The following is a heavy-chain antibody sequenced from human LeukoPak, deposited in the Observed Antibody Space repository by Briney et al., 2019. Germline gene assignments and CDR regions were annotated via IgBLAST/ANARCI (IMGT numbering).Heavy chain of an antibody. D-gene: IGHD4-17*01. J-gene: IGHJ5*02. CDR2: IYYSGST. Sequence: SETLSLTCTVSGGSISSYYWSWIRQPPEKGLEWIGYIYYSGSTNYNPSLKSRVTISVDTSKNQFSLRLSSVTAADTAVYYCAREGQYGDYARFDPWGQGTLVTVSS. CDR3: AREGQYGDYARFDP. CDR1: GGSISSYY. V-gene: IGHV4-59*01.